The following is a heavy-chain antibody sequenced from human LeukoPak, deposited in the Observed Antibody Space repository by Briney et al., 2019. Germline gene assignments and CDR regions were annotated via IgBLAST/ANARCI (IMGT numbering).Heavy chain of an antibody. V-gene: IGHV1-69*05. Sequence: GSSVKVSCXASGGTFSSYAISWVRQAPGQGLEWMGRIIPIFGTANYAQKFQGRVTITTDESTSTAYMELSSLRSEDTAVYYCARDFMVRGVLDDYWGQGTLVTVSS. CDR1: GGTFSSYA. D-gene: IGHD3-10*01. J-gene: IGHJ4*02. CDR3: ARDFMVRGVLDDY. CDR2: IIPIFGTA.